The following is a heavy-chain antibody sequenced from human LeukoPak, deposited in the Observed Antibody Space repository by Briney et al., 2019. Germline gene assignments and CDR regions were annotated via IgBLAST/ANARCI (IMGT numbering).Heavy chain of an antibody. CDR2: INPNSGGT. V-gene: IGHV1-2*02. Sequence: ASVKVSCKASGYTFTGYYMHWVRQAPGQGLEWLGWINPNSGGTNYAQKFQGRVTMTRDTSISTAYMELSRLRSDDTAVYYCARNHNYAYSRSYYDYWGQGTLVTVSS. CDR1: GYTFTGYY. D-gene: IGHD1-26*01. J-gene: IGHJ4*02. CDR3: ARNHNYAYSRSYYDY.